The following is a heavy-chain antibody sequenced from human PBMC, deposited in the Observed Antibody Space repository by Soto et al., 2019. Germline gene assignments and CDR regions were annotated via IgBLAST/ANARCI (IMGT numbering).Heavy chain of an antibody. CDR1: GGSISSYY. J-gene: IGHJ4*02. Sequence: PSETLSLTCTVSGGSISSYYWSWIRQPPGKGLEWIGYIYYSGSTNYNPSLKSRVTISVDTSKNQFSLKLSSVTAADTAVYYCARGSGYYPSYFDYWGQGTLVTVS. CDR3: ARGSGYYPSYFDY. CDR2: IYYSGST. D-gene: IGHD3-22*01. V-gene: IGHV4-59*01.